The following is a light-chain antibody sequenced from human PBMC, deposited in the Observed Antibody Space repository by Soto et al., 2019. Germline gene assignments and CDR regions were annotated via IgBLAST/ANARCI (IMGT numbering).Light chain of an antibody. CDR1: QSVSSNY. CDR2: GAS. J-gene: IGKJ2*01. CDR3: QQYGSS. Sequence: EIVLTQSPGTLSLSPGERATLSCRASQSVSSNYLAWYQQKPGQAPRLLIYGASSRATGIPDRFSGSGSGTDFTLTISRLEPEDFAVYYCQQYGSSLGQGTKLEIK. V-gene: IGKV3-20*01.